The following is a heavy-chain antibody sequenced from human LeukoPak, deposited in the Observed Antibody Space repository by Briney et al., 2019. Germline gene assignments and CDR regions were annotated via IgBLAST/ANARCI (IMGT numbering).Heavy chain of an antibody. CDR3: AKVVSGSSGYYSVLFAEHDDDSGRAPYYFDY. D-gene: IGHD3-22*01. V-gene: IGHV3-48*03. J-gene: IGHJ4*02. Sequence: GGSLRLSCAASGFTFSSYEMNWVRQAPGKGLEWVSYISSSGSTIYYADSVKGRFTISRDNAKNSLYLQMNSLRAEDTAVYYCAKVVSGSSGYYSVLFAEHDDDSGRAPYYFDYWGQGTLVTVSS. CDR1: GFTFSSYE. CDR2: ISSSGSTI.